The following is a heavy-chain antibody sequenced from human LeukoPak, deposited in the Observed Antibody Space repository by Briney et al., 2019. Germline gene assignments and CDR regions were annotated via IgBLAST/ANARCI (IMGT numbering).Heavy chain of an antibody. CDR2: IFANGRT. D-gene: IGHD1-26*01. Sequence: SETLSLTCSVSGFSISTTSYYWGWIRQSPGRGLEWIGNIFANGRTNYNPSLESRFTVSVDTSGNQFSLQLTSVTAADTSVYYCARCLYRFGSYYFDSWGQGILVTVSS. CDR1: GFSISTTSYY. V-gene: IGHV4-39*01. CDR3: ARCLYRFGSYYFDS. J-gene: IGHJ4*02.